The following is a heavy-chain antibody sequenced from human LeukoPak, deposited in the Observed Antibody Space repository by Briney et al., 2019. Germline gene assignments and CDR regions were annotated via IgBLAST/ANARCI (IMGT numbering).Heavy chain of an antibody. J-gene: IGHJ5*01. CDR2: ISGSGHDI. Sequence: GGSLRLSCAASGFTFSDSYMTWVRQAPGKGVEWVAYISGSGHDINYSDSVKGRFTISRDNAKNSLYLQMSSLGVEDTAVYYCTRDPRHFDSCGQGTLVTVSS. V-gene: IGHV3-11*04. D-gene: IGHD6-6*01. CDR3: TRDPRHFDS. CDR1: GFTFSDSY.